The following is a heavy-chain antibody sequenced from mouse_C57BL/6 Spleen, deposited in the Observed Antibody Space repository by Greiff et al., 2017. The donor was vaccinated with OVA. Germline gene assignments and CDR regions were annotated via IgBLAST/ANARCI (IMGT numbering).Heavy chain of an antibody. V-gene: IGHV14-2*01. Sequence: VQLKQSGAELVKPGASVKLSCTASGFNIKDYYMHWVKQRTEQGLEWIGRIDPEDGETKYAPKFQGKATITADTSSNTAYLQLSSLTSEDTDVYYCARDYGSSYDAMDYWGQGTSVTVSS. CDR3: ARDYGSSYDAMDY. CDR2: IDPEDGET. CDR1: GFNIKDYY. J-gene: IGHJ4*01. D-gene: IGHD1-1*01.